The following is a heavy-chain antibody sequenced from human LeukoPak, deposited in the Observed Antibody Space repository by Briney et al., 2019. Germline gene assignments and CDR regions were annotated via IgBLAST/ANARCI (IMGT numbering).Heavy chain of an antibody. CDR3: ARATPFDYDDRAGYYYYGMDV. D-gene: IGHD4-17*01. V-gene: IGHV4-30-4*01. CDR2: IYYSGST. CDR1: GGSISSGDYY. J-gene: IGHJ6*02. Sequence: PSETLSLSCTVSGGSISSGDYYWSCIRQPPGKGLVWIVYIYYSGSTSYNPSLKSRVTISVDTSKNQFSLKLSSVTAADTAVYYCARATPFDYDDRAGYYYYGMDVWGQGTTVTASS.